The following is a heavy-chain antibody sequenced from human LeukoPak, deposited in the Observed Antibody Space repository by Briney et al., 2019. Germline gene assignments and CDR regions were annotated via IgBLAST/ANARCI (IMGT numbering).Heavy chain of an antibody. CDR3: ARAQGYGGNFDY. V-gene: IGHV4-61*09. CDR1: GGSISSGSYY. D-gene: IGHD4-23*01. Sequence: SQTLSLTCTVSGGSISSGSYYWSWIRQPAGKGLEWIGHIYTSGSTNYNPSLKSRFTMSVDTSKNQFSLKLSSVTAADTAVYYCARAQGYGGNFDYWGQGTLVTVSS. J-gene: IGHJ4*02. CDR2: IYTSGST.